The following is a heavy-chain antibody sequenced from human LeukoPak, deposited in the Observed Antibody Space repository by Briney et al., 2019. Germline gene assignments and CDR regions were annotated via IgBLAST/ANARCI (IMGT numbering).Heavy chain of an antibody. Sequence: GASVKVSCKASGYTFTDYYMHWVRQAPGQGLEWMGWINPNSGGTNYAQKFQGRVTMTRDTSISTAYMELSRLRSDDTAVFYCARPRYSSGPYYYYYMDVWGKGTTVTVSS. J-gene: IGHJ6*03. CDR2: INPNSGGT. CDR1: GYTFTDYY. V-gene: IGHV1-2*02. D-gene: IGHD6-19*01. CDR3: ARPRYSSGPYYYYYMDV.